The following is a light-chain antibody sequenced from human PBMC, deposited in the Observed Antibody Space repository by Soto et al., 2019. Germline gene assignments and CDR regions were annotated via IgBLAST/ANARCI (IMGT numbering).Light chain of an antibody. CDR2: AAS. J-gene: IGKJ4*01. V-gene: IGKV1-39*01. Sequence: DIQMTQSPASLSASVGDRVTITCRASQSITTYLNWDRQKPGKAPKLLIYAASSLQSGVPSRFSGSGSATEFTLSISSLHPEDFATYFCQQIYSAPLTFGGGTKVESK. CDR1: QSITTY. CDR3: QQIYSAPLT.